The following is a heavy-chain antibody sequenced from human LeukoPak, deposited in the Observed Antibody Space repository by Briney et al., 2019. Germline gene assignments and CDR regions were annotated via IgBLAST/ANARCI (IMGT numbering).Heavy chain of an antibody. D-gene: IGHD4-17*01. J-gene: IGHJ4*02. CDR1: GFTFSNYA. Sequence: HPGGSLRLSCAASGFTFSNYAMSWVRQAPGKGLEWVSAISASGGSTYYADSVKGRFTISRDSPKNTLYLQMNSLRADDTAVYYCANSPTTVDYWGQGTLVTVSS. CDR2: ISASGGST. CDR3: ANSPTTVDY. V-gene: IGHV3-23*01.